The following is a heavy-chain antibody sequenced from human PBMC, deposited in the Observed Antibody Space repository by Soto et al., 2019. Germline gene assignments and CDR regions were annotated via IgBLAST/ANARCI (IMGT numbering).Heavy chain of an antibody. Sequence: ASVKVSCKVSGYTFTIYDINWARQATGQGLEWMGWMNPNSGNTGYAQKFQGRVTMTRNTSISTAYMELSRLRSEDTAVYYCASHSLTIYGDAFDYWGQGTPVTVSS. CDR3: ASHSLTIYGDAFDY. V-gene: IGHV1-8*01. CDR1: GYTFTIYD. J-gene: IGHJ4*02. D-gene: IGHD4-17*01. CDR2: MNPNSGNT.